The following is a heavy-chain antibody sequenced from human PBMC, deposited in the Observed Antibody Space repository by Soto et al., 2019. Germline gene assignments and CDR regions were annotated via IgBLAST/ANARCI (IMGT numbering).Heavy chain of an antibody. V-gene: IGHV3-48*01. J-gene: IGHJ6*02. CDR1: GFTFSSYS. CDR3: ARTKGDTTYYYYYGMDV. Sequence: GGSLRLSCAASGFTFSSYSMNWVRQAPGKGLEWVSYISSSSSTIYYADSVKGRFTISRDNSKNTLYLQMNSLRAEDTAVYYCARTKGDTTYYYYYGMDVWGQGTTVTVSS. D-gene: IGHD2-8*01. CDR2: ISSSSSTI.